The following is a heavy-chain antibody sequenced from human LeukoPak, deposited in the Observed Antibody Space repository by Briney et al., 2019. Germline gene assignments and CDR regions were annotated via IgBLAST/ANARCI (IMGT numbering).Heavy chain of an antibody. CDR1: GFTFSSYS. CDR3: ARVGRTSQVFDY. J-gene: IGHJ4*02. V-gene: IGHV3-21*01. Sequence: GGSLRLSCAASGFTFSSYSMNWVRQAPGKGLGWVSSISSRSSYIYYTDSVKGRFTISRDNAKNSLYLQMNTLRAEDTAVYYCARVGRTSQVFDYWGQGTLVTVSS. CDR2: ISSRSSYI.